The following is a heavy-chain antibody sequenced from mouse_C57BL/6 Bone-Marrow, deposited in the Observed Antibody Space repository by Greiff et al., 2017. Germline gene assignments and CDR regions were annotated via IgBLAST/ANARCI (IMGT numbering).Heavy chain of an antibody. Sequence: VQLVESGGDLVKPGGSLKLSCAASGFTFSSYGMSWVRQTPDKRLEWVATISSGGSYTYYPDSVKGRFTISRDNAKNTLYLQMSSLKSEDTAMYYCARHGYFDVWGTGTTVTVSS. CDR1: GFTFSSYG. CDR2: ISSGGSYT. J-gene: IGHJ1*03. V-gene: IGHV5-6*01. CDR3: ARHGYFDV.